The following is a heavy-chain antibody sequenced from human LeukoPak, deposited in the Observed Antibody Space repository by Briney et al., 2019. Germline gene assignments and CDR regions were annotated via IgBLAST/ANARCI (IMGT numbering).Heavy chain of an antibody. D-gene: IGHD6-13*01. CDR2: ISGSGGST. CDR1: GFTFSSYA. CDR3: AKDYRYAIAAPGRQYNWFDR. Sequence: GGSLRLSCTAFGFTFSSYALSWVRQSPRKGLDWVTAISGSGGSTYYADSVKGRFTISSDDSKSTLYLQMNSLRAEDAAVYYCAKDYRYAIAAPGRQYNWFDRWGQGTRVTVSS. J-gene: IGHJ5*02. V-gene: IGHV3-23*01.